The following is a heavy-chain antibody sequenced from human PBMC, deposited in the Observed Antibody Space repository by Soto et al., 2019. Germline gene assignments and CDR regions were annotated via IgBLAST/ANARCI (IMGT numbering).Heavy chain of an antibody. J-gene: IGHJ5*02. CDR1: GGSISSGGYS. V-gene: IGHV4-30-2*01. D-gene: IGHD2-8*01. CDR2: IYHSGST. CDR3: AREGSYCTNGVCYTSGMGGFDP. Sequence: KSSETLSLTCAVSGGSISSGGYSWSWIRQPPGKGLEWIGYIYHSGSTYCNPSIKSRVTISVDRSKNQFSLKLSSVTAADTAVYYCAREGSYCTNGVCYTSGMGGFDPWGQGTLVTVSS.